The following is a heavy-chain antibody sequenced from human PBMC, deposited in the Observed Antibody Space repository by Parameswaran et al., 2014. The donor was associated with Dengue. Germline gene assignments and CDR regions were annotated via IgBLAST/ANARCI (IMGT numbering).Heavy chain of an antibody. CDR2: ITPFNGNT. Sequence: WVRQAPGQALEWMGWITPFNGNTNYAQKFQDRVTITRDRSMSTAYMELSSLRSEDIAMYYCASSLTGYCSSTSCSNWFDPWGQGTLVTVSS. V-gene: IGHV1-45*02. J-gene: IGHJ5*02. CDR3: ASSLTGYCSSTSCSNWFDP. D-gene: IGHD2-2*01.